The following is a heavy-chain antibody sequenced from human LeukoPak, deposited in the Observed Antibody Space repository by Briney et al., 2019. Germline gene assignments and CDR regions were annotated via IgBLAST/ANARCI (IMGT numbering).Heavy chain of an antibody. CDR3: ASVYVSGYLDY. J-gene: IGHJ4*02. V-gene: IGHV3-30-3*01. CDR2: ISYDGSNK. D-gene: IGHD3-3*01. Sequence: GRSLRLSCAASGFTFSSYAMHWVRQAPGKGLEWVAVISYDGSNKYYVDSVKGRFTISRDNSKNTLYLQMNSLRAEDTAVYYCASVYVSGYLDYWGQGTLVTVSS. CDR1: GFTFSSYA.